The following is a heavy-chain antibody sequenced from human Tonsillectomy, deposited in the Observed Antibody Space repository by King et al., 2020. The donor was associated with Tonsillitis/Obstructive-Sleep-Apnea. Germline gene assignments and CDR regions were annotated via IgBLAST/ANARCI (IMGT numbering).Heavy chain of an antibody. CDR1: GGSISSDNW. V-gene: IGHV4-4*02. D-gene: IGHD2-21*01. J-gene: IGHJ3*02. Sequence: VQLQESGPGLVKPSGTLSLTCAVSGGSISSDNWWSWVRQPPGAGLEWIGEIHHSWGSNYNPSLKSRVSISVDTSKNQFSLKLSSVTAADTAVYYCASKHIYVAGDSWGQGTMVTVSS. CDR2: IHHSWGS. CDR3: ASKHIYVAGDS.